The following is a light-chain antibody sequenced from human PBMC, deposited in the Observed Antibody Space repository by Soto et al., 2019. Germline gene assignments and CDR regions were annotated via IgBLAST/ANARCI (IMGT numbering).Light chain of an antibody. CDR1: RPVTGNY. Sequence: MVLTQSPGTLSLSPGDRATLSCRASRPVTGNYLAWYQQRPNQSPRLLIADAIRRAPGIPDRFSGSGSVTEFTLTISRLEPEDFAVYFCQYFGTSPVIFVGGGTKVDVK. CDR3: QYFGTSPVIF. J-gene: IGKJ4*01. CDR2: DAI. V-gene: IGKV3-20*01.